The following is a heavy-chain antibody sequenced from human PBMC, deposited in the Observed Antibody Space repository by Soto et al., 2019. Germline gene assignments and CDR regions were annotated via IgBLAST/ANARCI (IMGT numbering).Heavy chain of an antibody. CDR1: GYTFTNYA. J-gene: IGHJ4*02. V-gene: IGHV1-3*01. CDR3: ATPIVAFY. D-gene: IGHD5-12*01. Sequence: ASVKVSCKASGYTFTNYAIHWVRQAPGQRLEWMGWINAGNGNTKYSQKFQGRVIITRDTSAGTAYMELRSLRSEDTAVYYCATPIVAFYWGQGTLVTVSS. CDR2: INAGNGNT.